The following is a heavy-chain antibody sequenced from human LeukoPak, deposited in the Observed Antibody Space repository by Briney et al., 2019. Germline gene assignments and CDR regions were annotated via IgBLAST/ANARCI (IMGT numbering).Heavy chain of an antibody. V-gene: IGHV3-72*01. CDR1: GFTLSGHY. J-gene: IGHJ4*02. D-gene: IGHD1-26*01. CDR2: ARNKANSYST. CDR3: TRTMGGGYSPFDY. Sequence: GGSLRLSCAAFGFTLSGHYMDWVRQAPGKGLEWVGRARNKANSYSTEYAASVKGRFTISRDDSENSLWLQMNSLKTEDTAVYYCTRTMGGGYSPFDYWGQGTLVTVSS.